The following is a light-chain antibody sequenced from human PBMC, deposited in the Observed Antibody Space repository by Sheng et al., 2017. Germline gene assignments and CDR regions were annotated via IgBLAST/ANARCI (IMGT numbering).Light chain of an antibody. J-gene: IGKJ1*01. Sequence: DIQMTQSPSSMSASVGDRVTITCRASQGIGNSLAWFQQKPGKAPKSLIYAASILQGGVPSKFSGSGSGTDFTLTITSLQPDDSGVYYCKQYSLYWTFGQGTKVEIK. CDR3: KQYSLYWT. CDR2: AAS. CDR1: QGIGNS. V-gene: IGKV1-16*02.